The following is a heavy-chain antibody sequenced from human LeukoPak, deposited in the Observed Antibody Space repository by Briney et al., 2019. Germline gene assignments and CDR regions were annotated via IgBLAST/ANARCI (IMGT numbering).Heavy chain of an antibody. D-gene: IGHD3/OR15-3a*01. V-gene: IGHV3-64*01. Sequence: GGSLRLSCAASGFTFSSYAMHWVRQAPGKGLEYVSAISSNGGSTYYANSVKGRFTISRDNSKNTLYLQMGSLRAEDMAVYHCARDTGDGLFDYWGQGTLVTVSS. CDR3: ARDTGDGLFDY. CDR2: ISSNGGST. CDR1: GFTFSSYA. J-gene: IGHJ4*02.